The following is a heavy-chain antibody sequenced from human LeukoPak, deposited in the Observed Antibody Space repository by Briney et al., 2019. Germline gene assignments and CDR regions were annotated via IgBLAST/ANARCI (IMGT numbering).Heavy chain of an antibody. CDR3: ARDFEIGSSFSYFDY. D-gene: IGHD3-9*01. CDR1: GDSVSSNSAA. J-gene: IGHJ4*02. Sequence: RSQTLSLTCAISGDSVSSNSAAWNWIRQSPSRGLEWLGRTYYRSKWFNDYAVSVKSRININPDTSKNQFSLQLNSVTPEDTAAYYCARDFEIGSSFSYFDYWGQGTLVTVSS. CDR2: TYYRSKWFN. V-gene: IGHV6-1*01.